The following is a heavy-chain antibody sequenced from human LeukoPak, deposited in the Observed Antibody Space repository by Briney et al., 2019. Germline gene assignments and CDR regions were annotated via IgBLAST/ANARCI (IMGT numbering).Heavy chain of an antibody. D-gene: IGHD3-22*01. CDR1: GGSISSGGYS. CDR2: IYHSGST. J-gene: IGHJ3*02. CDR3: ARSPYYHDSSGYSRSYAFDI. Sequence: PSETLSLTCAVPGGSISSGGYSWSWIRQPPGTGLEWIGYIYHSGSTYYNPSLKSRVTISVDRSKNQFSLKLSSVTAADTAMYYCARSPYYHDSSGYSRSYAFDIWGQGTMVTGSS. V-gene: IGHV4-30-2*01.